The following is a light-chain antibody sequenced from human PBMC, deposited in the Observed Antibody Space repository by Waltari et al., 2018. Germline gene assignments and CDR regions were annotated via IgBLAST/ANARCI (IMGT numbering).Light chain of an antibody. J-gene: IGKJ4*01. CDR2: DAS. CDR1: ESVRSS. Sequence: EIVLTQSPATLSLSPGEGATLSCRASESVRSSLAWYQQKPGQAPRLLIYDASNRASVIPARFSGSGSGTDFSLSISSLEPEDFAVYYCQQRHNWPLTFGGGTKVEIK. CDR3: QQRHNWPLT. V-gene: IGKV3-11*01.